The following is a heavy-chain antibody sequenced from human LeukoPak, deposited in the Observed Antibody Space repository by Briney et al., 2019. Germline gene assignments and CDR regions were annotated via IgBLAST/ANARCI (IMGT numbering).Heavy chain of an antibody. CDR3: ARVGHYDSSGYYYGRAPYYFDY. V-gene: IGHV1-69*06. CDR2: IIPIFGTA. J-gene: IGHJ4*02. CDR1: GGTFSSYA. D-gene: IGHD3-22*01. Sequence: RASVKVSCKASGGTFSSYAISWVRHAPGQGLEWMGGIIPIFGTANYAQKFQGRVTITADKSTSTAYMELSSLRSEDTAVYYCARVGHYDSSGYYYGRAPYYFDYWGQGTLVTVSS.